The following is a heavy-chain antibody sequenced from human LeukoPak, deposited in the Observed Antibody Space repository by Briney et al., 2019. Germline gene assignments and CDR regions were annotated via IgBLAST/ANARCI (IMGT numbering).Heavy chain of an antibody. Sequence: PGGSLRLSCAASGFTFDDYAMHWVRQAPGKGREWVSGISWNSGSIVYADSVKGRFTISRDNAKNSLYLQMNSLRAEDAALYYCAKGYFDWLFPFDYWGQGTLVTVSS. CDR3: AKGYFDWLFPFDY. J-gene: IGHJ4*02. CDR2: ISWNSGSI. CDR1: GFTFDDYA. D-gene: IGHD3-9*01. V-gene: IGHV3-9*01.